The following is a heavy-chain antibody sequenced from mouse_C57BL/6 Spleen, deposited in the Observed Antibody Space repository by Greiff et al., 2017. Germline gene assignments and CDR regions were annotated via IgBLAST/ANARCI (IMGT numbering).Heavy chain of an antibody. CDR2: IDPSDSYT. D-gene: IGHD1-1*02. V-gene: IGHV1-69*01. CDR1: CYTFTSYW. CDR3: ARWGTMAYYAMDY. J-gene: IGHJ4*01. Sequence: QVQLQQPGAELVMPGASVKLSCKASCYTFTSYWMHWVKQRPGQGLEWIGEIDPSDSYTNYNQKFKGKSTLTVDKSSSTAYMQLSSLTSEDSAVYYCARWGTMAYYAMDYWGQGTSGTVSS.